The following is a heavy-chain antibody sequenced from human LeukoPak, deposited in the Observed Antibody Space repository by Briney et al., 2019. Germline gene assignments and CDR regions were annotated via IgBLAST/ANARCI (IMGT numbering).Heavy chain of an antibody. Sequence: SETLSLTPAVSLGSFCGYYWSWICEPPGKGLERSGEINHSGSINYNPSLKSRVTISVDTSKNQFSLKLSSVTAADTAVYYCAREGSGRSYYYYYYMDVWGKGTTVTVSS. CDR3: AREGSGRSYYYYYYMDV. CDR1: LGSFCGYY. V-gene: IGHV4-34*01. J-gene: IGHJ6*03. CDR2: INHSGSI. D-gene: IGHD6-19*01.